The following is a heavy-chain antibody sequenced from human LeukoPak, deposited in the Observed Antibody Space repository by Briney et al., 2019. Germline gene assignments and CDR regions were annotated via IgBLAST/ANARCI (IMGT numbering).Heavy chain of an antibody. V-gene: IGHV3-74*01. CDR2: INTDGST. CDR1: GFTFSHYW. D-gene: IGHD2-8*01. Sequence: GGCLRLSCAASGFTFSHYWMHWVRQTPGKGLVWVSRINTDGSTSYADSVKGRFTISRDNAKNTLYLQMNSLRAEDTAVYYCARDLMVGSPFDSWGQGTLVTVSS. CDR3: ARDLMVGSPFDS. J-gene: IGHJ4*02.